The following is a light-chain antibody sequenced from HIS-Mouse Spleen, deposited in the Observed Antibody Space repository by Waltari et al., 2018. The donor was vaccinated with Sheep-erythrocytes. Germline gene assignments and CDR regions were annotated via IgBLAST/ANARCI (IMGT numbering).Light chain of an antibody. Sequence: QSALTQPRPVSGSPGQSVTIPCPGTRRYVGGYNYVSWYQQHPGKAPKLMIYDVSKRPSGVPDRFSGSKSGNTASLTISGLQAEDEADYYCCSYAGSYNHVFATGTKVTVL. V-gene: IGLV2-11*01. J-gene: IGLJ1*01. CDR2: DVS. CDR1: RRYVGGYNY. CDR3: CSYAGSYNHV.